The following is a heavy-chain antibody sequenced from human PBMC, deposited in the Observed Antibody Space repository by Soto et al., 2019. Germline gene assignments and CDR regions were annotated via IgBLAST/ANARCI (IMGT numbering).Heavy chain of an antibody. CDR1: GFTFSSYS. CDR2: ISSSGNTI. Sequence: EVQLVESGGGLVQPGGSLRLSSAASGFTFSSYSMNWVRQAPGKGLEWVSYISSSGNTIYYADSVKGRFTISRDNARNSLFLQMNNLRDEDTADYYCARVDGDYVPIDYWGQGTLVTVSS. D-gene: IGHD4-17*01. CDR3: ARVDGDYVPIDY. J-gene: IGHJ4*02. V-gene: IGHV3-48*02.